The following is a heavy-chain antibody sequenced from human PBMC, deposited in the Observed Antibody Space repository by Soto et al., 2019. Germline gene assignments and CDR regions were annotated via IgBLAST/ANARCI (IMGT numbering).Heavy chain of an antibody. CDR2: IKQDGSEK. CDR1: GFTFSSYW. J-gene: IGHJ5*02. CDR3: AREVTMVRGDNWFDP. V-gene: IGHV3-7*01. D-gene: IGHD3-10*01. Sequence: GGSLRLSCAASGFTFSSYWMSWVRQAPGKGLEWVANIKQDGSEKYYVDSVKGRFTISRDNAKNSLYLQMNSLRAEDTAVYYCAREVTMVRGDNWFDPWGQGTLVTVSS.